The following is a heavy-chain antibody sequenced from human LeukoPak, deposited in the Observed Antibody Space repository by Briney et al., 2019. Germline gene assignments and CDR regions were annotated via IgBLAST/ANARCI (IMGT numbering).Heavy chain of an antibody. V-gene: IGHV3-48*03. J-gene: IGHJ4*02. CDR3: ARDYGGSSPFDY. Sequence: GGSLRLSCAASGFTFSSYEMHWVRQAPGKGLEWVSYISSSGSTIYYADSVKGRFTISRDDAKNSLYLQMNSLRAEDTAVYYCARDYGGSSPFDYWGQGTLVTVSS. D-gene: IGHD4-23*01. CDR2: ISSSGSTI. CDR1: GFTFSSYE.